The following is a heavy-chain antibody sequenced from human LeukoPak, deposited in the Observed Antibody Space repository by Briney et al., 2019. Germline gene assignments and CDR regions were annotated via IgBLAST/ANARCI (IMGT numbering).Heavy chain of an antibody. J-gene: IGHJ3*02. V-gene: IGHV3-23*01. CDR3: AKVRSSGWHLDALDI. CDR1: GFTFSSYA. D-gene: IGHD6-19*01. CDR2: ISARAGSS. Sequence: GGSLRLSCAASGFTFSSYAMHWVRQAPGKGLEWVSAISARAGSSSHVDSAKGRFTISRDNSNNTLYLQINSLRAEDTAVYYCAKVRSSGWHLDALDIWGQGTKVTVSS.